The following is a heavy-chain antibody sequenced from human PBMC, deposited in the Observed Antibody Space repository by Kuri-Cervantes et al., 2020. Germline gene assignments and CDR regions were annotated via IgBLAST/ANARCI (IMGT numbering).Heavy chain of an antibody. D-gene: IGHD4-17*01. Sequence: SETLSLTCAVYGGSFSGYYWSWIRQPPGKGLEWIGEINHSGSTNYNPSLKSRVTISVGTSKNQFSLKLSSVTAADTAVYYCARDLFIYGDYFGWGQGTLVTVSS. CDR2: INHSGST. J-gene: IGHJ4*02. V-gene: IGHV4-34*01. CDR3: ARDLFIYGDYFG. CDR1: GGSFSGYY.